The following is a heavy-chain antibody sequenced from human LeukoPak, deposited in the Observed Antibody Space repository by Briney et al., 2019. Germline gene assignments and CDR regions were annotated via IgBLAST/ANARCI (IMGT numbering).Heavy chain of an antibody. CDR2: MYHSGNT. CDR3: AREDHDYFAMDV. J-gene: IGHJ6*02. CDR1: GGSISSSTYC. Sequence: SETLSLTCTVSGGSISSSTYCWSWVRQPPGKGLEWIGCMYHSGNTYYSSSLKGRVTISVDTSKNQFSLKLNSVTAADSAVYYCAREDHDYFAMDVWGQGTTVTVSS. V-gene: IGHV4-39*07.